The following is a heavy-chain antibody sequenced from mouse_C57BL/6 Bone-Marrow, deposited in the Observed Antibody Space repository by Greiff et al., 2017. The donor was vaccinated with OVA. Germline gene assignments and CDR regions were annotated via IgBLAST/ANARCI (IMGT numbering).Heavy chain of an antibody. CDR1: GYTFTDYY. J-gene: IGHJ2*01. CDR3: ARGGLYGNYDYFDY. CDR2: INPNNGGT. V-gene: IGHV1-26*01. Sequence: EVQLQQSGPELVKPGASVKISCKASGYTFTDYYMNWVKQSHGKSLEWIGDINPNNGGTSYNQKFKGKATLTVDKSSSTAYMELRSLTSEDSAVYYCARGGLYGNYDYFDYWGQGTTLTVSS. D-gene: IGHD2-1*01.